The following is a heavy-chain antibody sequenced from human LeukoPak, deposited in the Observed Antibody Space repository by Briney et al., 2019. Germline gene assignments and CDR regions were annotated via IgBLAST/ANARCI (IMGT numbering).Heavy chain of an antibody. Sequence: ASVKVSCKASGYTFTRYDINWVRQATGQGLEWMGWMNPNSGNTGYAQNFQGRVTITRNTSISTAYMELSSLRSEDTAMYYCARGQGSGWSDFDYWGQGTLVTVSS. CDR1: GYTFTRYD. CDR3: ARGQGSGWSDFDY. V-gene: IGHV1-8*03. J-gene: IGHJ4*02. D-gene: IGHD6-19*01. CDR2: MNPNSGNT.